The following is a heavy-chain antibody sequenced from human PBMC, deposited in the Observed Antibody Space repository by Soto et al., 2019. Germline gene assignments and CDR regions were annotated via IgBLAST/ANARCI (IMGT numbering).Heavy chain of an antibody. CDR1: GYSFTSYW. D-gene: IGHD4-17*01. CDR3: ARRDYGSYYYYGMDV. V-gene: IGHV5-51*01. J-gene: IGHJ6*02. Sequence: PGESLKISGKGSGYSFTSYWMVWVRQMPGKGLEWMGIIHPGDSDPTSRPPSQGQVTSSADKSLSTVYLQCSSLKASDTAMYYCARRDYGSYYYYGMDVWGQGTTVTVSS. CDR2: IHPGDSDP.